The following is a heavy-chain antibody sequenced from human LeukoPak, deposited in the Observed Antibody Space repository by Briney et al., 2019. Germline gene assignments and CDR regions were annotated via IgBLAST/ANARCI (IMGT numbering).Heavy chain of an antibody. J-gene: IGHJ4*02. CDR2: INPSGGST. CDR3: ARDHGRYCSGGSCYFGGFFEY. D-gene: IGHD2-15*01. CDR1: GYTFTSYY. Sequence: ASVKVSCKASGYTFTSYYMHWVRQAPGQGLEWMGIINPSGGSTSYAQKFQGRVTMTRDTSTSTVYMELSSLRSEDTAVYYCARDHGRYCSGGSCYFGGFFEYWGQGTLGTVSS. V-gene: IGHV1-46*01.